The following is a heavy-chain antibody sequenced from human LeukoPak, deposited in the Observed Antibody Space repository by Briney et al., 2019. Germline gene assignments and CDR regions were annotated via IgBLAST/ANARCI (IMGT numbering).Heavy chain of an antibody. V-gene: IGHV3-21*04. D-gene: IGHD2-2*01. J-gene: IGHJ4*02. CDR1: GFTFSTYS. CDR3: ARRKVPAADDY. CDR2: ISGTSTYI. Sequence: GGSLRLSCAASGFTFSTYSMNWVRQAPGKGLEWVSSISGTSTYIYYADSVKGRFTISRDNAKNSLYLQMDSLRADDTAVYYCARRKVPAADDYWGQGTLVTVSS.